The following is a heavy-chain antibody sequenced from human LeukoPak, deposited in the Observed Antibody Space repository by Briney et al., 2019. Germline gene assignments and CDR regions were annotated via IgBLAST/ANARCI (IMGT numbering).Heavy chain of an antibody. CDR2: ISKDGSNE. D-gene: IGHD3-10*01. CDR3: AREAYYGSGRSRQPSPV. J-gene: IGHJ4*02. Sequence: GGSLRLSCAASGFTFSSYAMYWVRQAPGKGLEWVALISKDGSNEDHADSVKGRFTISRDNSEDTLYLQMSSLRVEDTAVYYCAREAYYGSGRSRQPSPVWGQGTLVTVSS. V-gene: IGHV3-30*15. CDR1: GFTFSSYA.